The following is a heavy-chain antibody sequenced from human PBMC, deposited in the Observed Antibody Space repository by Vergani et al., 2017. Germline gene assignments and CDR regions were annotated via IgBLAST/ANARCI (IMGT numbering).Heavy chain of an antibody. CDR3: AKAFYDSSGLGDAFDI. J-gene: IGHJ3*02. D-gene: IGHD3-22*01. V-gene: IGHV3-9*01. Sequence: EVQLVESGGGLVQPGRSLRLSCAASGFTFDDYDMHWVRQAPRKGLEWVSGISGNRGSTGYSDSVKGRFTISRDNAKNYLYLQMNSLRDEDTALYYCAKAFYDSSGLGDAFDIWGQGTMVTVSS. CDR2: ISGNRGST. CDR1: GFTFDDYD.